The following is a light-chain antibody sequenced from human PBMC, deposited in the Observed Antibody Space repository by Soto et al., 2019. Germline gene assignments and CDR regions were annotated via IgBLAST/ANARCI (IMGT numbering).Light chain of an antibody. J-gene: IGLJ2*01. Sequence: SYELTQAPSVSVSPGQTARITCSGDALPKQYAYWYQQKAGQAPVLVIYKDSERPSGIPERFSGSSSGTTVTLTISGVQAEDDADYYCQSADSRGTYVVFGGGTKLTVL. CDR1: ALPKQY. V-gene: IGLV3-25*03. CDR2: KDS. CDR3: QSADSRGTYVV.